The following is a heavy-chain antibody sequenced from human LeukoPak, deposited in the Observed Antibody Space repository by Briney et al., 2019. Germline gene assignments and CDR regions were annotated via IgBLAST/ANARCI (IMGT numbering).Heavy chain of an antibody. CDR2: IRNQEYDGTT. CDR1: GFNFSEHA. D-gene: IGHD3-22*01. CDR3: SSQPHYYDSRDYLDY. Sequence: GGSLRLSCPTSGFNFSEHALSWVRQAPGKGLEWVGFIRNQEYDGTTEYAAFVKGRFFMSRDDSKSVAFLQMNSLKIEDTAIYYCSSQPHYYDSRDYLDYWGQGTLVTVSS. J-gene: IGHJ4*02. V-gene: IGHV3-49*04.